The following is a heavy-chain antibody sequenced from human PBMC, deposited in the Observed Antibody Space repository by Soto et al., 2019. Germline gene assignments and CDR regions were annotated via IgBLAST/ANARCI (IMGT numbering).Heavy chain of an antibody. Sequence: QVQLVQSGAEVKKPGSSVKVSCKASGGTFSRYAISWVRQAPGQGLEWMGGITPMFGTANYAQKFQGRVTITEDESTSTVHMELRRLRSADTAVYYCAQTLGSAVAGPGRFDLWGRGTLVIVSS. CDR3: AQTLGSAVAGPGRFDL. CDR2: ITPMFGTA. V-gene: IGHV1-69*12. J-gene: IGHJ2*01. D-gene: IGHD6-19*01. CDR1: GGTFSRYA.